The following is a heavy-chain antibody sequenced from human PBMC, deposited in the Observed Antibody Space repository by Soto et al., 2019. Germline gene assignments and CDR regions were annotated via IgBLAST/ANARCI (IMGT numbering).Heavy chain of an antibody. V-gene: IGHV2-5*02. J-gene: IGHJ4*02. Sequence: QITLKESGPTRVKPTQTLTLTCSFSGFSLTSRPMGVGWIRQPPGKALEWLVVIYWDDDKRYSPSLKSRLTNTKDTSGNQVVLTMTNMDPVDTATYYCAHRLSGYNCNGGYFDYWGQGALVTVSS. CDR2: IYWDDDK. CDR1: GFSLTSRPMG. D-gene: IGHD1-1*01. CDR3: AHRLSGYNCNGGYFDY.